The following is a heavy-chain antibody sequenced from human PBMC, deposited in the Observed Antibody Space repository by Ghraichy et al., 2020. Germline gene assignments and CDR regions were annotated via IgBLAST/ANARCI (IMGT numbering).Heavy chain of an antibody. V-gene: IGHV4-59*08. D-gene: IGHD4-17*01. Sequence: SETLSLICTVSGAPISSYYWSWIRQPPGKRLEWIGYVLSSGNANYNPSLKSRVIISVDTSNNQFSLKLSSVTAADTAVYYCVRGATTVTSWGQGTLVTVSS. J-gene: IGHJ5*02. CDR2: VLSSGNA. CDR1: GAPISSYY. CDR3: VRGATTVTS.